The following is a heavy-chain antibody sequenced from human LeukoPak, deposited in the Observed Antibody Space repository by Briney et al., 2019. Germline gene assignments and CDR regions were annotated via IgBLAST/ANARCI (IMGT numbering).Heavy chain of an antibody. CDR2: IRHDESDK. CDR1: GSTLSNYG. V-gene: IGHV3-33*01. Sequence: GGSLRLSCAASGSTLSNYGMHWVRQAPGKGLEWVTGIRHDESDKYYTDSVKGRFTISRDRSKDTLYLQMNSLRPEDTAVYYCARLGYGGSGWFFDFWGQGTLVTVSS. D-gene: IGHD6-19*01. CDR3: ARLGYGGSGWFFDF. J-gene: IGHJ4*02.